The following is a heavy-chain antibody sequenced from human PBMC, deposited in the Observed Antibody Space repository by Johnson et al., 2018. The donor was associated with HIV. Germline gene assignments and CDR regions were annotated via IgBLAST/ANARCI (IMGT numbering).Heavy chain of an antibody. J-gene: IGHJ3*02. D-gene: IGHD3-3*01. V-gene: IGHV3-66*02. CDR3: ARARIGVRPAGVFDM. CDR2: IYSGGST. Sequence: VQLVESGGGLVQPGGSLRLSCAASGFTVSSNYMSWVRQAPGKGLEWVSVIYSGGSTYYADSMKGRFTISRDNSNNTLYLQMNSLRAEDAALYYCARARIGVRPAGVFDMWGQGTRVTVSS. CDR1: GFTVSSNY.